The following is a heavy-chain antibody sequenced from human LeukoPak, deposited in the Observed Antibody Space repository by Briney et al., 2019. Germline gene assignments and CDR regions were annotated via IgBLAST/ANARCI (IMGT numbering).Heavy chain of an antibody. Sequence: GASVKVSCKASGYTFTSYYMHWVRQAPGQGLEWMGIINPSGGSTSYAQKFQGRVTMTRDMSTSTVYMELSSLRSEDTAVYYGARGLAVPAGMGYNWFDPWGQGTLVTVSS. CDR3: ARGLAVPAGMGYNWFDP. CDR1: GYTFTSYY. D-gene: IGHD2-2*01. CDR2: INPSGGST. V-gene: IGHV1-46*01. J-gene: IGHJ5*02.